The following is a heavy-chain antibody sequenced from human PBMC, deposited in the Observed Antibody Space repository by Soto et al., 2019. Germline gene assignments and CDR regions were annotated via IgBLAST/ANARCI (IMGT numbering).Heavy chain of an antibody. J-gene: IGHJ4*02. CDR3: ARDLYSSSARYFDY. CDR1: GFTFSSYS. CDR2: ISSSSSYI. D-gene: IGHD6-6*01. V-gene: IGHV3-21*01. Sequence: EVQLVESGGGLVKPGGSLRLSCAASGFTFSSYSMNWVRQAPGKGLEWVSSISSSSSYIYYADSVKGRFTIARDNAETSLYLQMNSLRAEDTAVYYCARDLYSSSARYFDYWGQGTLVTVSS.